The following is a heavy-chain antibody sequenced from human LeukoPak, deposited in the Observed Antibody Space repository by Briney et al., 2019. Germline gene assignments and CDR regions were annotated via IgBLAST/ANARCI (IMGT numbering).Heavy chain of an antibody. J-gene: IGHJ3*02. D-gene: IGHD2-15*01. CDR1: GFTFSDYY. V-gene: IGHV3-11*06. Sequence: KAGGSLRLSCAASGFTFSDYYMSWIRQAPGKGLEWVSSISSSSSYIYYADSVKGRFTISRDNAKNSLYLQMNSLRAEDTAVYYCAREQQYCSGGSCYGPDAFDIWGQGTMVTVSS. CDR3: AREQQYCSGGSCYGPDAFDI. CDR2: ISSSSSYI.